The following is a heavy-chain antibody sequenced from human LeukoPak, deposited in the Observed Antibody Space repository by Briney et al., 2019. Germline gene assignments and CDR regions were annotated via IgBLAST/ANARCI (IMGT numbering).Heavy chain of an antibody. Sequence: GGSLRLSCVGTGYDFDNYAMHWVRQAPAKGLEWVAGISWNSGSLGHADSVKGRFTISRDNAKNSLYLQMNSLRTEDTALYYCAKDSRWLQLYIRGCYFDHWGLGTLVSVSA. D-gene: IGHD5-24*01. V-gene: IGHV3-9*01. J-gene: IGHJ4*03. CDR3: AKDSRWLQLYIRGCYFDH. CDR2: ISWNSGSL. CDR1: GYDFDNYA.